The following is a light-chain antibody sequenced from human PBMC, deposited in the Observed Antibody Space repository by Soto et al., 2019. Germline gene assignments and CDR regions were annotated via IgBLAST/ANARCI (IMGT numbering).Light chain of an antibody. V-gene: IGKV1-5*03. CDR3: HQHSTYPWT. J-gene: IGKJ1*01. CDR2: KAS. Sequence: DIQMTQSPSPLSAAVGDRVTITCRASQPISTLLAWYQQRPGQAPHLLIYKASSLESGVPSSFSGSGSGTEFTLTISSLQPDDFATYFCHQHSTYPWTFGQGTKVEV. CDR1: QPISTL.